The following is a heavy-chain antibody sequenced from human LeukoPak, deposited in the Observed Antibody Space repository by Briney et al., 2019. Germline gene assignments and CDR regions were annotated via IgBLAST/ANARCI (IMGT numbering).Heavy chain of an antibody. CDR1: GFTVSSNY. D-gene: IGHD1-26*01. V-gene: IGHV3-21*01. Sequence: GGSLRLSCAASGFTVSSNYMSWVRQAPGKGLEWVSSISSSSSYIYYADSVKGRFTISRDNAKNSLYLQMNSLRAEDTAVYYCARDGMMDAFDIWGQGTMVTVSS. CDR3: ARDGMMDAFDI. CDR2: ISSSSSYI. J-gene: IGHJ3*02.